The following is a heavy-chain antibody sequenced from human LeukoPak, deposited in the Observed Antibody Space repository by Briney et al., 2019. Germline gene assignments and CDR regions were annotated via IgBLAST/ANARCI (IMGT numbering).Heavy chain of an antibody. CDR2: IKQDGSEK. CDR1: GFTFSSYW. J-gene: IGHJ5*01. Sequence: GGSLRLSCAASGFTFSSYWMSWVRQAPGKGLEWVANIKQDGSEKYYVDSVKGRFTVSRDNAKNSLYLQMNSLRAEDTAVYYCARDDCSSISCYHNWFDSWGQGTLVTVSS. D-gene: IGHD2-2*01. V-gene: IGHV3-7*01. CDR3: ARDDCSSISCYHNWFDS.